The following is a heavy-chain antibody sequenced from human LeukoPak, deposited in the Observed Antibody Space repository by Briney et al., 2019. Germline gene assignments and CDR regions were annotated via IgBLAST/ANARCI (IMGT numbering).Heavy chain of an antibody. V-gene: IGHV4-34*01. D-gene: IGHD1-26*01. CDR3: ATSGSYRLGY. J-gene: IGHJ4*02. CDR2: INHSGST. Sequence: KTSETLSLTCAVYGGSFSGYYWSWIRQPPRKGLEWIGEINHSGSTNYNPSLKSRVTISVDTSKNQFSLKLSSVTAADTAVYYCATSGSYRLGYWGQGTLVTVSS. CDR1: GGSFSGYY.